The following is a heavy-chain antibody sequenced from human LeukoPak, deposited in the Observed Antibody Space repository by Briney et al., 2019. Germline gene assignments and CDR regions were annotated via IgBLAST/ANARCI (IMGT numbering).Heavy chain of an antibody. Sequence: GGSLRLSCAASGFTFSSYWMHWVRQAPGKGLVWVSRINSDGSSTSYADSVKGRFTISRDNSKNTLYLQVNSLRAEDTAVYYCAKAPTYYGSGSRAETDYWGQGTLVTVSS. CDR3: AKAPTYYGSGSRAETDY. CDR2: INSDGSST. D-gene: IGHD3-10*01. V-gene: IGHV3-74*01. J-gene: IGHJ4*02. CDR1: GFTFSSYW.